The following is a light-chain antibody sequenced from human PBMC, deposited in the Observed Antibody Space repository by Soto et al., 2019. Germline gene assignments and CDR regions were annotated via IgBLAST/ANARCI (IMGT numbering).Light chain of an antibody. V-gene: IGKV3-15*01. CDR3: QEYNNWHPIT. J-gene: IGKJ4*01. CDR2: GAS. CDR1: QSISSK. Sequence: EIVMTQSPATLSVSPGERATLSCRASQSISSKLAWYQQKPGQAPRLLIYGASTRATGIPVRLSGSGSGTEFTLTITSLQSEDFAVYYCQEYNNWHPITFGGGTKVEIK.